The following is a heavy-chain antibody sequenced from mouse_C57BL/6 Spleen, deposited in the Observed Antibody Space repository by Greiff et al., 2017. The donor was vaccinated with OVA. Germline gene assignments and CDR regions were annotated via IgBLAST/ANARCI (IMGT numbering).Heavy chain of an antibody. V-gene: IGHV1-52*01. CDR2: IDPSDSET. CDR1: GYTFTSYW. D-gene: IGHD2-5*01. J-gene: IGHJ4*01. Sequence: QVQLQQPGAELVRPGSSVKLSCKASGYTFTSYWMHWVKQRPIQGLEWIGNIDPSDSETHYNQKFKDKATLTVDKSSSTAYTQLSRLTSEDSAVYYCARTPYSNYEEDYAMDYWGQGTSVTVSS. CDR3: ARTPYSNYEEDYAMDY.